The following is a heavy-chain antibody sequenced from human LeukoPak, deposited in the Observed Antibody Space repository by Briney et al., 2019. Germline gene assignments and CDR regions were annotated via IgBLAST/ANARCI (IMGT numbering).Heavy chain of an antibody. CDR2: IYHSGST. D-gene: IGHD3-22*01. CDR3: ARSPNYYDSSGLMR. CDR1: GGSINSSNW. V-gene: IGHV4-4*02. Sequence: SETLSLTCAVSGGSINSSNWWSWVRQPPGKGLEWIGEIYHSGSTNYNPSLKSRVTISVDKSKNQFSLKLSSVTAADTAVYYCARSPNYYDSSGLMRWGQGTLVTVSS. J-gene: IGHJ4*02.